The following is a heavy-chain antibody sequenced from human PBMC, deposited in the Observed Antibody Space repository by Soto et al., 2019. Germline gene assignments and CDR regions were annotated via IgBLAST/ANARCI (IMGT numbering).Heavy chain of an antibody. CDR2: IYYSGST. Sequence: SESLSRTCSVSGGSISNDYWSWIRQPPGKGLEWIGYIYYSGSTNYNPSLKSRVTISVDTSKNQFSLQLSSVTAADTAVYYCAREINRLQWLISHMDVWGKGTTVTVS. CDR3: AREINRLQWLISHMDV. J-gene: IGHJ6*03. V-gene: IGHV4-59*01. D-gene: IGHD6-19*01. CDR1: GGSISNDY.